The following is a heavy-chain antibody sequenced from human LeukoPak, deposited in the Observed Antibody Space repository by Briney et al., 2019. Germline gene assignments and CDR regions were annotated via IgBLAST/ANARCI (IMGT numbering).Heavy chain of an antibody. D-gene: IGHD5-12*01. CDR2: ISYDGSNI. V-gene: IGHV3-30*04. J-gene: IGHJ4*02. Sequence: GGSLRLSCAASGFTFSSYALHWVRQAPGKGLEWVAVISYDGSNIFYADSVKGRFIISRDNSKNTLYLQLNSLRAEDTAVYYCAKVMDRDIVATIRLGSQYYFDYWGQGTLVTVSS. CDR3: AKVMDRDIVATIRLGSQYYFDY. CDR1: GFTFSSYA.